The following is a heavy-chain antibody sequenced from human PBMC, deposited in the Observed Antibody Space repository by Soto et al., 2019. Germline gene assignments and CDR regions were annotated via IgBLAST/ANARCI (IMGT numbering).Heavy chain of an antibody. CDR2: ISSSGSHI. V-gene: IGHV3-21*01. CDR1: GFTFSSYS. CDR3: ARDRGPYYYDSSGSLFDY. Sequence: LRLSCEASGFTFSSYSMNWVRQTPGKGLEWVSSISSSGSHIYYADSVKGRFTISRDNAKNSLYLQMNSLRAEDTAVYYCARDRGPYYYDSSGSLFDYWGQGTLVTVSS. D-gene: IGHD3-22*01. J-gene: IGHJ4*02.